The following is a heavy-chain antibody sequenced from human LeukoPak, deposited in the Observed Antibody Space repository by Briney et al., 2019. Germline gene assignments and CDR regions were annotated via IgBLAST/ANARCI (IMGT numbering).Heavy chain of an antibody. D-gene: IGHD2-8*01. CDR2: ISYHARDQ. J-gene: IGHJ4*02. Sequence: GGSLRLSCAASGFTFNTYAMHWVRQAPGKGLEWVTVISYHARDQFYADSVKGRFTVSRDNSRNTLYLQMNSLRAEDSAVYYCAAQPCINGICYLDYWGQGTLVTVSS. CDR3: AAQPCINGICYLDY. V-gene: IGHV3-30*19. CDR1: GFTFNTYA.